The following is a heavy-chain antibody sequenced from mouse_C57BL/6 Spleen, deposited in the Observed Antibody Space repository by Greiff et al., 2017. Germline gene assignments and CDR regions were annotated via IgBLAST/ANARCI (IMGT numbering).Heavy chain of an antibody. D-gene: IGHD1-1*01. J-gene: IGHJ4*01. CDR2: IHPNSGST. CDR1: GYTFTSYW. CDR3: ARNYYGSSKNAMDY. V-gene: IGHV1-64*01. Sequence: VQLQQPGAELVKPGASVKLSCKASGYTFTSYWMHWVKQRPGQGLEWIGMIHPNSGSTNYNEKFKSKATLTVDTSSSTAYMQLSSLTSEDSAVYYCARNYYGSSKNAMDYWGQGTSVTVSS.